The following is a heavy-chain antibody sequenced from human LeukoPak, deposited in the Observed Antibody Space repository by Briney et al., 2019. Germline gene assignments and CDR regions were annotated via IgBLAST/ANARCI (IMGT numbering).Heavy chain of an antibody. Sequence: GGSLRLSCAASGFTFSDYYMSWIRQAPGKGLEWVSYISSSSSYTNYADSVKGRFTISRDNAKNSLYLQMNSLRAEDTALYYCARVPDIVVVSFDPWGQGTLVSVSS. D-gene: IGHD2-15*01. J-gene: IGHJ5*02. CDR2: ISSSSSYT. CDR3: ARVPDIVVVSFDP. CDR1: GFTFSDYY. V-gene: IGHV3-11*06.